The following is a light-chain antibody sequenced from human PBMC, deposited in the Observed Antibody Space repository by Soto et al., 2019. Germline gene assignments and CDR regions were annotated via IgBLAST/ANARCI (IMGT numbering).Light chain of an antibody. J-gene: IGLJ1*01. V-gene: IGLV2-23*01. CDR2: EGS. Sequence: QSALTQPASVSGSPGQSITISCTGTSSDVGSYNLVSWYQQHPGKAPKLMIYEGSKRPSGVSNRFSGSRSGNTASLTISGLQAEDEADYYCCSSAGSSTSYVFGTGTKVTVL. CDR1: SSDVGSYNL. CDR3: CSSAGSSTSYV.